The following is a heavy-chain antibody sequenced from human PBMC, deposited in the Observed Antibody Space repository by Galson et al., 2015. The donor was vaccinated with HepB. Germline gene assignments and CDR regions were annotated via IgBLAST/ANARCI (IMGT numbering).Heavy chain of an antibody. CDR1: GFTVSSNY. CDR2: IYSGGST. D-gene: IGHD5-18*01. V-gene: IGHV3-53*01. CDR3: ARDAGYSYGYYFDY. Sequence: SLRLSCAASGFTVSSNYMSWVRQAPGKGLEWVSVIYSGGSTYYADSVKGRFTISRDNSKNTLYLQMNSLRAEDTAVYYCARDAGYSYGYYFDYWGQGTLVTVSS. J-gene: IGHJ4*02.